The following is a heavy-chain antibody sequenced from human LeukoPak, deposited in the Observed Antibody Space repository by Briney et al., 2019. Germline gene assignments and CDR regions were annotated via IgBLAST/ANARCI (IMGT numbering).Heavy chain of an antibody. CDR2: MNPNSGNT. D-gene: IGHD2-15*01. V-gene: IGHV1-8*01. J-gene: IGHJ6*03. CDR3: ARGLRYCSGGRCYFSPPYYYYMDV. Sequence: ASVKVSCKASGYTFTSFDMNWVRQATGQGLEWMGWMNPNSGNTGYAQKFQGGVTMTRNTSISTAYMELSSLRSEDTAVYYCARGLRYCSGGRCYFSPPYYYYMDVWGKGTTVTISS. CDR1: GYTFTSFD.